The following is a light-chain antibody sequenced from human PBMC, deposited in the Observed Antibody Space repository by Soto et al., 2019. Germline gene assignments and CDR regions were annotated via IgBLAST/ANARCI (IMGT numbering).Light chain of an antibody. CDR1: QSILYSSKNKNY. Sequence: DIVMTQSPDSLAVSLGERATINCKSSQSILYSSKNKNYLAWYQQKPGQVPKLLIYWASTRESGVPDRFSGSGSGTYFTLTISSLQAEDVAVYYCQQYYSSPFTFGPGTKVDIK. J-gene: IGKJ3*01. V-gene: IGKV4-1*01. CDR3: QQYYSSPFT. CDR2: WAS.